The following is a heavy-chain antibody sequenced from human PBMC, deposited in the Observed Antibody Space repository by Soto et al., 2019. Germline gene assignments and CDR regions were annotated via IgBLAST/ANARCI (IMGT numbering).Heavy chain of an antibody. CDR1: DGSGSCVGCC. CDR3: ARMSMAVAGTLVFDY. D-gene: IGHD6-19*01. Sequence: HFVILRVSSTVVDGSGSCVGCCRIMNLKPPGEGLEWIGYINYSGSISYNPSLKSRVTISLDTSKNHFSLKLSSVTAADTAVYYCARMSMAVAGTLVFDYWAQKTLVTVSS. V-gene: IGHV4-61*08. CDR2: INYSGSI. J-gene: IGHJ4*02.